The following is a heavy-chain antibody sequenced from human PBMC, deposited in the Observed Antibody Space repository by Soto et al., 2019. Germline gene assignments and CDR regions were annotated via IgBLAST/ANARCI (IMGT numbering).Heavy chain of an antibody. D-gene: IGHD3-22*01. CDR1: GGSFSGYY. J-gene: IGHJ5*02. CDR3: ARGPITTNPRFDP. Sequence: PSETLSLTCAVYGGSFSGYYWSWIRQPPGKGLEWIGEINHSGSTNYNPSLKSRVTISVDTSKNQFSVKLSSVTAADTAVYYCARGPITTNPRFDPWGQGTLVTVSS. V-gene: IGHV4-34*01. CDR2: INHSGST.